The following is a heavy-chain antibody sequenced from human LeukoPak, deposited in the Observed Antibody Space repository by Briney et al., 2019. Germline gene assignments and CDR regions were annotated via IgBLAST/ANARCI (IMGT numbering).Heavy chain of an antibody. Sequence: GESLKISCKGSGYSFTSYWIGWVRQMPGKGLEWMGIISPGDSDTRYSPSFQGQVTISADKSISTAYLQWSSLKASDTAMYYCARTTKGAYYYYGMDVWGQGTTVTVSS. J-gene: IGHJ6*02. CDR1: GYSFTSYW. V-gene: IGHV5-51*01. CDR3: ARTTKGAYYYYGMDV. D-gene: IGHD1-14*01. CDR2: ISPGDSDT.